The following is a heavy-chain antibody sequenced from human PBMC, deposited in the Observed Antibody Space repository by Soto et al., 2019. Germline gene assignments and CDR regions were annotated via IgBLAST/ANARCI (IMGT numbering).Heavy chain of an antibody. Sequence: ASVRVSCKASGYTFTSYAIHWVRQAPGQRLEWMGWINAGNGNTKYAQKFQGRVTITRDTSASAAYMELSSLRSEDTAVYYCARSQSIAARPPDYWGQGTLVTVPQ. J-gene: IGHJ4*02. CDR2: INAGNGNT. CDR3: ARSQSIAARPPDY. D-gene: IGHD6-6*01. CDR1: GYTFTSYA. V-gene: IGHV1-3*01.